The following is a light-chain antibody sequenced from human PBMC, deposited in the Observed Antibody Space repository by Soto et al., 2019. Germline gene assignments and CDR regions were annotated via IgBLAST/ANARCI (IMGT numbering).Light chain of an antibody. CDR1: QIISHY. CDR2: AAS. Sequence: IQMTQSPSSLSASVGDRVPITCRASQIISHYLKWYQQKPGTAPKLLIYAASSLQGGVLSRFRDNAYETDFTITSSSLPPEDFATYYCQQSYSSPETFGHRTKV. CDR3: QQSYSSPET. J-gene: IGKJ3*01. V-gene: IGKV1-39*01.